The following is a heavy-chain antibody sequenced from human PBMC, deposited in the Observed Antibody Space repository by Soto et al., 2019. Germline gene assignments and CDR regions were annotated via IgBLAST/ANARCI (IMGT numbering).Heavy chain of an antibody. Sequence: PGESLKISCKGSGYSFTSYWIGWVRQMPGKGLEWMGIIYPGDSDTRYSPSFQGQVTISGDKSISTAYLQWSSLKASDTAMYYCARLRGYYDSSGYSEAYYGMDVWGQGTTVTVSS. D-gene: IGHD3-22*01. CDR3: ARLRGYYDSSGYSEAYYGMDV. V-gene: IGHV5-51*01. CDR1: GYSFTSYW. J-gene: IGHJ6*02. CDR2: IYPGDSDT.